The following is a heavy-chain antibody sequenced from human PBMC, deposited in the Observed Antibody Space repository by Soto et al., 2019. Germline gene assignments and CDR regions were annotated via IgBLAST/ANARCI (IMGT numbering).Heavy chain of an antibody. Sequence: EVQVVESGGGLAQPGESLRLACAASGFTFSNYWMHWVRQGPGKGLVWVSHINTDGTTTTYADSVKGRFTMSRDNAKNTVYLQMNSLGPEDTAVYYCARGGLATGTIDYWGQGTLVTVSS. CDR2: INTDGTTT. J-gene: IGHJ4*02. CDR1: GFTFSNYW. D-gene: IGHD1-1*01. V-gene: IGHV3-74*01. CDR3: ARGGLATGTIDY.